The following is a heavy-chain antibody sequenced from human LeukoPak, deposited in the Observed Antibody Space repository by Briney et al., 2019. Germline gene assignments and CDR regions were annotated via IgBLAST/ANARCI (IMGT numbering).Heavy chain of an antibody. Sequence: GGSLRLSCAASGFTCRSYDMYWVRQVTGKGLEWVSVINSAGDAYYPDSVKGRFTVSRDDAKNSLYLQMNSLRAGDTAVYYCARRGMQRDYYHDMDVWGQGTTVTVSS. CDR3: ARRGMQRDYYHDMDV. CDR1: GFTCRSYD. V-gene: IGHV3-13*01. CDR2: INSAGDA. J-gene: IGHJ6*02. D-gene: IGHD6-25*01.